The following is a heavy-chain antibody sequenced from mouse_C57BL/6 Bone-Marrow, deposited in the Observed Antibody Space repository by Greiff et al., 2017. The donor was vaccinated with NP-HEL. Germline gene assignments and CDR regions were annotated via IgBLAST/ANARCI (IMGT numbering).Heavy chain of an antibody. V-gene: IGHV5-4*01. Sequence: EVQLVESGGGLVKPGGSLKLSCAASGFTFSSYAMSWVRQTPDKRLEWVATISAGGSYTYYPANVKGRFPISRDNAKNNLYLQMSHLKSEDTAMYYCARDRNQYFDGLLAYWGQGTLVTVSA. CDR2: ISAGGSYT. D-gene: IGHD2-3*01. CDR1: GFTFSSYA. J-gene: IGHJ3*01. CDR3: ARDRNQYFDGLLAY.